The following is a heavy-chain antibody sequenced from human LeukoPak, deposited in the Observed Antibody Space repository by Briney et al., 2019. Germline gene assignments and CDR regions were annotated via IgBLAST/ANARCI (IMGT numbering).Heavy chain of an antibody. Sequence: ETLSLTCTVSGGSISSYYWSWIRQPAGKGLEWIGRIYTSGSTNYNPSLKSRVTMSVDTSKNQFSVKLSSVTAADTAVYYCARDLSSRNWFDPWGQGTLVTVSS. V-gene: IGHV4-4*07. D-gene: IGHD2-15*01. CDR2: IYTSGST. J-gene: IGHJ5*02. CDR3: ARDLSSRNWFDP. CDR1: GGSISSYY.